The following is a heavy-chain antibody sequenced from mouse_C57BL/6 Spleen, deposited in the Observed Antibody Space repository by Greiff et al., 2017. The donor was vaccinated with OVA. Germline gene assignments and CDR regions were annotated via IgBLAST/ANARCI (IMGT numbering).Heavy chain of an antibody. Sequence: EVKLMESGPGLVKPSQSLSLTCSVTGYSITSGYYWNWIRQFPGNKLEWMGYISYDGSNNYNPSLKNRISITRDTSKNQFFLKLNSVTTEDTATYYCARRGGYHGYFDVWGTGTTVTVSS. J-gene: IGHJ1*03. D-gene: IGHD2-2*01. CDR3: ARRGGYHGYFDV. CDR2: ISYDGSN. V-gene: IGHV3-6*01. CDR1: GYSITSGYY.